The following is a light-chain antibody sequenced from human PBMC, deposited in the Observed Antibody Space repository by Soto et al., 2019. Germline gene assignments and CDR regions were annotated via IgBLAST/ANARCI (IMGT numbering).Light chain of an antibody. CDR2: DVA. CDR3: CSYAGGYTYL. V-gene: IGLV2-11*01. J-gene: IGLJ1*01. Sequence: QSALTQPRSVSGSPGQSVTISCTGTGNDVGAYNYVSWYQQHPGSPPKLVIYDVAMWPSGVPDRFSGSKSGNTASLTISGLQAEDAADYFCCSYAGGYTYLFGTGTQLTVL. CDR1: GNDVGAYNY.